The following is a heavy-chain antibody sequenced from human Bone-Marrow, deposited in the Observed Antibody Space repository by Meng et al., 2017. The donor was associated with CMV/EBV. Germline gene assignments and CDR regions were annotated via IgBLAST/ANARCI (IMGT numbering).Heavy chain of an antibody. CDR2: ISSSGGSA. J-gene: IGHJ4*02. V-gene: IGHV3-64*02. D-gene: IGHD2-15*01. CDR3: ARRYCNSGSSCSTPFDS. Sequence: GESLKISCAASGFTFSSYAMHWVRQAPGKGLEYVSAISSSGGSAYYADSVKGRFTISRDNSKSTLYLQMGSLRADDMAIYYCARRYCNSGSSCSTPFDSWGQGALVTVSS. CDR1: GFTFSSYA.